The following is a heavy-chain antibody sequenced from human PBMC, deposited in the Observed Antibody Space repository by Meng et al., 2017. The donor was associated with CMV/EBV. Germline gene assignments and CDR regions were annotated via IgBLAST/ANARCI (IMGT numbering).Heavy chain of an antibody. Sequence: GGSLRLSCAASGFTFSSYGMHWVRQAPGKGLEWVAFIRYDGSNKYYADSVKGRFTISRDNSKNTLYLQMNSLRAEDTAVYYCAKLAEASYYGMDVWGQGTTVTVSS. J-gene: IGHJ6*02. CDR2: IRYDGSNK. CDR1: GFTFSSYG. D-gene: IGHD6-25*01. CDR3: AKLAEASYYGMDV. V-gene: IGHV3-30*02.